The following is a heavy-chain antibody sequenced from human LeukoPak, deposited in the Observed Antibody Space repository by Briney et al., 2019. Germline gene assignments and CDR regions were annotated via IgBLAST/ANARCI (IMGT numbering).Heavy chain of an antibody. J-gene: IGHJ3*02. V-gene: IGHV1-69*13. D-gene: IGHD3-22*01. CDR3: ARAISSGVGNDAFDI. CDR1: GGTFSSYA. CDR2: IIPIFGTA. Sequence: ASVKVSCKASGGTFSSYAISWVRQAPGQGLEWMGGIIPIFGTANYAQKFQGRVTITADESTSTAYMELSSLRSEDTAVYYCARAISSGVGNDAFDIWGQGTMVTVSS.